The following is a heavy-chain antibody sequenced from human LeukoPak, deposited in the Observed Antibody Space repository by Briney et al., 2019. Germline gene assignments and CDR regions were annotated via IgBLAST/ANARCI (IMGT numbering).Heavy chain of an antibody. J-gene: IGHJ4*02. CDR1: GYTFTGYY. V-gene: IGHV1-2*02. Sequence: GASVKVSCKASGYTFTGYYMHWVRQAPGQGLEWMGWINSNSGGTNYAQKFQGRVTMTRDTSISTAYMELSRLRSDDTAVYYCARGADIVLMVYATRRGWYFDYWGQGTLVTVSS. D-gene: IGHD2-8*01. CDR2: INSNSGGT. CDR3: ARGADIVLMVYATRRGWYFDY.